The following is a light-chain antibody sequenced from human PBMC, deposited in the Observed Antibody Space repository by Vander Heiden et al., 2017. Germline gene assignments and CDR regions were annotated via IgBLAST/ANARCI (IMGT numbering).Light chain of an antibody. CDR1: QSVSSGY. V-gene: IGKV3-20*01. J-gene: IGKJ1*01. CDR3: QQYGTSPWT. Sequence: IVLTQSPDTLSLSPGERATLSCRASQSVSSGYLAWYQQRPGQAPRLLIYGASSRATGIPDRFSGSGSGTDFSLTISRLEPEDVAVYYCQQYGTSPWTFGQGTKVEIK. CDR2: GAS.